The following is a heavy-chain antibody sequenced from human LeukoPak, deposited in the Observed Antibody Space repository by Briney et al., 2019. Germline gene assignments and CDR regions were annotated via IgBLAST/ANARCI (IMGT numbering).Heavy chain of an antibody. V-gene: IGHV3-48*01. CDR2: ISITSDTI. J-gene: IGHJ4*02. Sequence: GGSLRLSCVASGFTFSSYSMNWVRQAPGKGLEWVSYISITSDTIYYAESVKGRFTISRDNSKNMLYLQMNSLRAEDTAVYYCAKWKYSNSGIDDYWGQGTLVTVSS. D-gene: IGHD6-6*01. CDR1: GFTFSSYS. CDR3: AKWKYSNSGIDDY.